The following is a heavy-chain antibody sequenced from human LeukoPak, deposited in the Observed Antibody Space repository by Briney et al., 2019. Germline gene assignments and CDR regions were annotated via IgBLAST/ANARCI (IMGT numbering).Heavy chain of an antibody. J-gene: IGHJ4*02. D-gene: IGHD3-3*01. Sequence: GGSLRLSCAASGFTFSSYWMSWVRQAPGKGLEWVANIKQDGSEKYYVHSVKGRFTISRDNAKNSLYLQMNSLRAEDTAVYYCARGSDFWSGYYFDYWGQGTLVTVSS. CDR2: IKQDGSEK. V-gene: IGHV3-7*01. CDR3: ARGSDFWSGYYFDY. CDR1: GFTFSSYW.